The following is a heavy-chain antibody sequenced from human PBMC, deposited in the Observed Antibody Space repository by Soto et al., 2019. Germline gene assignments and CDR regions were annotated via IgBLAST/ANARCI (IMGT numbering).Heavy chain of an antibody. J-gene: IGHJ4*02. CDR2: IVTHTEIN. CDR3: VRDGGGSLYPFDL. Sequence: GYLTLSCAASGFPFRKYFMGWVRPATGKELEWLSYIVTHTEINYYANSVQGRVTTSRDNARNLLSLHMTCLTVEDTATYYCVRDGGGSLYPFDLWGQGTMVTVSS. D-gene: IGHD2-15*01. CDR1: GFPFRKYF. V-gene: IGHV3-11*01.